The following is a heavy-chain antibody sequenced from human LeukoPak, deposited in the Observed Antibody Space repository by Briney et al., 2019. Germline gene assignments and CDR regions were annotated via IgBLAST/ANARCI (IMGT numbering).Heavy chain of an antibody. J-gene: IGHJ4*02. V-gene: IGHV1-18*01. CDR2: ISAYNGNT. CDR3: AREEGEWFGELFLPFKY. D-gene: IGHD3-10*01. CDR1: GYTFTSYG. Sequence: GASVTVSCKASGYTFTSYGISWVRQAPGQGLEWMGWISAYNGNTNYAQKLQGRVTMTTDTSTSTAYMELRSLRSDDTAVYYCAREEGEWFGELFLPFKYWGQGTLVTVSS.